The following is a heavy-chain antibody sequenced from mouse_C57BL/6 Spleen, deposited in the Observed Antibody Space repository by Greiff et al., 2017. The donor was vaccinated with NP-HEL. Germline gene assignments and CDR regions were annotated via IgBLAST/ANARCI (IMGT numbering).Heavy chain of an antibody. CDR3: ARNYGSSDGYFDV. CDR1: GYTFTSYW. Sequence: QVQLQQPGAELVRPGTSVKLSCKASGYTFTSYWMHWVKQRPGQGLEWIGVIDPSDSYTNYNHKFKGKATLTVDTSSSTAYMQLSSLTSEDSAVYYCARNYGSSDGYFDVWGTGTTVTVSS. J-gene: IGHJ1*03. V-gene: IGHV1-59*01. CDR2: IDPSDSYT. D-gene: IGHD1-1*01.